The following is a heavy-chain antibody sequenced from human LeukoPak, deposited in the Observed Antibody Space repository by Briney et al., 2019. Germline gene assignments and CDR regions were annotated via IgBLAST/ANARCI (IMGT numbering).Heavy chain of an antibody. D-gene: IGHD1-1*01. CDR2: ISAYNGNT. V-gene: IGHV1-18*01. J-gene: IGHJ4*02. CDR3: ARDRTGTTGRRYFDY. CDR1: GYTFTSYG. Sequence: ASVKVSCKASGYTFTSYGISWVRQAPGQGLEWMGWISAYNGNTNYAQKLQGRVTMTTDTSTSTAYMELRSLRPDDTAVYYCARDRTGTTGRRYFDYWGQGTLVTVSS.